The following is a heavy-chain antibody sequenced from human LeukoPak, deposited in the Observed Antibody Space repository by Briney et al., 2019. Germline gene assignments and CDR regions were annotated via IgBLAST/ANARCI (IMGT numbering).Heavy chain of an antibody. V-gene: IGHV3-23*01. CDR1: GFTFSTYA. D-gene: IGHD6-13*01. CDR3: AKAVLEGIAAADYYMDV. CDR2: ISGSGGST. J-gene: IGHJ6*03. Sequence: PGRSLRLSCAASGFTFSTYAMSWVRQAPGKGLEWVSGISGSGGSTYYADSVKGRFTISRDNSKNTLYLQMNSLRAEDTAVYYCAKAVLEGIAAADYYMDVWGKGTTVTVSS.